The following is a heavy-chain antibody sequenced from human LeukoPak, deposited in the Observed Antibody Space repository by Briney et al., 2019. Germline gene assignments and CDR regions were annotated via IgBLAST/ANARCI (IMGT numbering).Heavy chain of an antibody. J-gene: IGHJ4*02. D-gene: IGHD4-17*01. Sequence: NTSETLSLTCTVSGGSISSGGYYWSWIRQHPGKGLEWIGYIYYSGSTYYNPSLKSRVTISVDTSKNQFSLKLSSVTAADTAVYYCASYTVTTGGALDYWGQGTLVTVSS. CDR1: GGSISSGGYY. V-gene: IGHV4-31*03. CDR2: IYYSGST. CDR3: ASYTVTTGGALDY.